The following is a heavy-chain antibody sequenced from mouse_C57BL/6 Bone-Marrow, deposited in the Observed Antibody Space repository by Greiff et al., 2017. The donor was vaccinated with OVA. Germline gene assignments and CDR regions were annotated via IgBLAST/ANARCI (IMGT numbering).Heavy chain of an antibody. J-gene: IGHJ2*01. V-gene: IGHV14-4*01. CDR3: TLYYGSSYYFDY. D-gene: IGHD1-1*01. Sequence: EVQLQQSGAELVRPGASVKLSCTASGFNIKDDYMHWVKQRPEQGLEWIGWIDPENGDTEYASKFQGKATITADTSSNTAYLQLSSLTSEDTAVYYCTLYYGSSYYFDYWGQGTTLTVSS. CDR2: IDPENGDT. CDR1: GFNIKDDY.